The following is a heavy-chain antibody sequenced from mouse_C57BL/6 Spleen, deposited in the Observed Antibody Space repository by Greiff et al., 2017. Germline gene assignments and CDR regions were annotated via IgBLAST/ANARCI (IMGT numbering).Heavy chain of an antibody. Sequence: EVKVVESGGGLVKPGGSLKLSCAASGFTFSDYGMHWVRQAPEQGLEWVAYISSGSSTIYYADTVKGRFTLSRDNANNTLFLQMTSRRCEGTGMYYCARGGGTTRFAYWGQGTLVTVSA. CDR2: ISSGSSTI. CDR3: ARGGGTTRFAY. D-gene: IGHD2-14*01. J-gene: IGHJ3*01. CDR1: GFTFSDYG. V-gene: IGHV5-17*01.